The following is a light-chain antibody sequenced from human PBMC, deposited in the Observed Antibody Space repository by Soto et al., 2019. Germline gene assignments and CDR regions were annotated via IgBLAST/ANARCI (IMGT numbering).Light chain of an antibody. CDR3: CSYKSSSTLYV. CDR1: SSDIGAYNY. Sequence: QAASVSGSPGQSITISCTGTSSDIGAYNYVSWYQQHPGKAPKLIIYDVTNRPAGISSRFSASKSGNTASLTISVLQAEDEADYYCCSYKSSSTLYVFGTGTKLTVL. V-gene: IGLV2-14*03. CDR2: DVT. J-gene: IGLJ1*01.